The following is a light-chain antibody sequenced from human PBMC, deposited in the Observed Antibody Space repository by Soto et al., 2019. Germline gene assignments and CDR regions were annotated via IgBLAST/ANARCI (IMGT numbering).Light chain of an antibody. V-gene: IGKV3-20*01. J-gene: IGKJ3*01. Sequence: EIVLTQSPGTLSLSPGERATLSCRASQSVSSSYLAWYQQKPGQAPSLLIYGASSRATGIPDRFSGSGYGTDFTLTISRLEPEDFAVYYCQQYGSSLFTFGPGTKVDIK. CDR3: QQYGSSLFT. CDR2: GAS. CDR1: QSVSSSY.